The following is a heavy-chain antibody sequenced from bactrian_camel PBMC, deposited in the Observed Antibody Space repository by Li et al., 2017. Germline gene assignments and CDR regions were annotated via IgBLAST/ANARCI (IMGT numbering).Heavy chain of an antibody. Sequence: LVESGGGSVQTGGSLKLSCAASGYKISACEMAWYREAPGKDRELVSSLASDSITTKYKDAVKGRFTISHDHGANTLYLRMDNLKIEDTAVYYCAADKSPPCYLQVPDLLAKFDFGYSGQGTQVTVS. CDR1: GYKISACE. CDR2: LASDSITT. J-gene: IGHJ6*01. CDR3: AADKSPPCYLQVPDLLAKFDFGY. D-gene: IGHD2*01. V-gene: IGHV3S53*01.